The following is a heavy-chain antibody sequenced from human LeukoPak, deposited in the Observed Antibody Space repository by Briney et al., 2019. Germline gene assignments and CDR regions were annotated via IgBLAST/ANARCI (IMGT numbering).Heavy chain of an antibody. J-gene: IGHJ4*02. CDR1: GFTFDDYA. CDR3: AKDIRGSTSWYGLDY. D-gene: IGHD6-13*01. Sequence: GGSLRLSCAASGFTFDDYAMHWVRQAPGKGLEWVSLISWDGGSTYYADSVKGRFTISRDNSKNSLYLQMYSLRAEDTALYSCAKDIRGSTSWYGLDYWGQGTLVTVSS. V-gene: IGHV3-43D*03. CDR2: ISWDGGST.